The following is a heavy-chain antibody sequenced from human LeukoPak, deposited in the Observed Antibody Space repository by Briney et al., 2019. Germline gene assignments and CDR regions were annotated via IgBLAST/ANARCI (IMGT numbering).Heavy chain of an antibody. V-gene: IGHV4-39*07. J-gene: IGHJ4*02. CDR1: GGSISSSSYY. D-gene: IGHD3-22*01. Sequence: SETLSLTRTVSGGSISSSSYYWAWIRQPPGKGLEWIGSIHYSGTTYYNPSLTSRVTISLDTSKNQFSLKLTSVTAADTAVYFCARDTYYYDFSGYFYLDYWGQGTLVTVSS. CDR2: IHYSGTT. CDR3: ARDTYYYDFSGYFYLDY.